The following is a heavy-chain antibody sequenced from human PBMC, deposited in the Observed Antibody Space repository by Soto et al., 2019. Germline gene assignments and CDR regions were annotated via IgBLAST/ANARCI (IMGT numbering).Heavy chain of an antibody. CDR2: INANNGDT. J-gene: IGHJ4*02. V-gene: IGHV1-2*04. CDR1: GYTFTAYY. Sequence: QVQLVQSGAEVKKPGASVEVSCEASGYTFTAYYVHWARQAPGQGLEWMGWINANNGDTDYAQKFQGWVSMTRDTSISTVYMELSSLKSDDTAVYYCARWALTDYYIDYWGQGTLVTVSS. D-gene: IGHD3-9*01. CDR3: ARWALTDYYIDY.